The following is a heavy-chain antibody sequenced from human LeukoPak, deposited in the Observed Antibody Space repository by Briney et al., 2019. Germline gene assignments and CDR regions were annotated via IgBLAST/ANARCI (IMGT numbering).Heavy chain of an antibody. J-gene: IGHJ4*02. CDR3: ARERTINMVRGIGPLGY. V-gene: IGHV1-69*13. CDR2: IIPVFGTG. Sequence: GASVKVSCKASGGTFSSYAINWVRQAPGQGPEWMGGIIPVFGTGDYAQKFQGRVTITADESTSTAYMELSSLTSDDTAVYYCARERTINMVRGIGPLGYWGQGTLVIVSS. CDR1: GGTFSSYA. D-gene: IGHD3-10*01.